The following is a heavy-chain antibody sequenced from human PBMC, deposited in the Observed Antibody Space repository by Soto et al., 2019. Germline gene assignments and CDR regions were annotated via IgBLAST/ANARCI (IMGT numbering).Heavy chain of an antibody. CDR1: GFTFSSYG. CDR2: IWYDGSNK. V-gene: IGHV3-33*01. D-gene: IGHD7-27*01. Sequence: GGSLRLSCAASGFTFSSYGMHWVRQAPGKGLEWVAVIWYDGSNKYYADSVKGRFTISRDNSKNTLYLQMNSLRAEDTAVYYCARDQDQPNGWFDPWGQGTLVTVSS. CDR3: ARDQDQPNGWFDP. J-gene: IGHJ5*02.